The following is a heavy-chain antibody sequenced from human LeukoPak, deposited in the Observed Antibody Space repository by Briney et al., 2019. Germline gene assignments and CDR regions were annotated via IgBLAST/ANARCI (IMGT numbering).Heavy chain of an antibody. J-gene: IGHJ4*02. D-gene: IGHD5-12*01. V-gene: IGHV3-23*01. CDR2: ISDGGHHR. CDR3: AKVISSFSGYDSY. Sequence: PGGSLRLSCAASGITFNNYGMSWVRQAPGKGLEWVSSISDGGHHRFYADSVRGRFTIPRDNSKNTLYLQMDSLRAEDTAVYYCAKVISSFSGYDSYWGQGTLVTVSS. CDR1: GITFNNYG.